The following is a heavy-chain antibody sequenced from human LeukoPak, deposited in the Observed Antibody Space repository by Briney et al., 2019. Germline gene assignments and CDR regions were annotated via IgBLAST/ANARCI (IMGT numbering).Heavy chain of an antibody. Sequence: SETLSLTCTVSGGSISSYYWGWIRQPPGKGLEWIGSIYHSGSTYYNPSLKSRVTISVDTSKNQFSLKLSSVTAADTAVYYCARRTVRFLEWSYYFDYWGQGTLVTVSS. CDR2: IYHSGST. D-gene: IGHD3-3*01. V-gene: IGHV4-38-2*02. CDR1: GGSISSYY. J-gene: IGHJ4*02. CDR3: ARRTVRFLEWSYYFDY.